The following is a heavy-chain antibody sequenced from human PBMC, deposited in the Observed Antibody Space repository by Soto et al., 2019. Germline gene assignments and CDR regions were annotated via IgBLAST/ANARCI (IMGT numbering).Heavy chain of an antibody. J-gene: IGHJ4*02. CDR3: AKGRGGSGSLTPRVDF. CDR1: GFTFNNYA. V-gene: IGHV3-23*01. CDR2: ISGGGATT. Sequence: VQLLESGGGLVQPGGSLRLSCAASGFTFNNYAMTWVRQAPGKRLDWVSAISGGGATTSYADSVQGRFTVSRDGSKNTLYLQMSSLRAEDTALYYCAKGRGGSGSLTPRVDFWGQGTLVTVSS. D-gene: IGHD3-10*01.